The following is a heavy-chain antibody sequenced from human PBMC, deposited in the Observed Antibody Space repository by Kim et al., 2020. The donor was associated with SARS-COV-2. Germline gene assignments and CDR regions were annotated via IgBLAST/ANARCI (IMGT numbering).Heavy chain of an antibody. CDR1: GYTFTSYG. CDR3: ARLEYIPIPIYYYYYYGMDV. CDR2: ISAYNGNT. D-gene: IGHD1-1*01. J-gene: IGHJ6*02. Sequence: ASVKVSCKASGYTFTSYGISWVRQAPGQGLEWMGWISAYNGNTNYAQKLQGRVTMTTDTSTSTAYMELRSLRSDDTAVYYFARLEYIPIPIYYYYYYGMDVWGQGTTVTVYS. V-gene: IGHV1-18*01.